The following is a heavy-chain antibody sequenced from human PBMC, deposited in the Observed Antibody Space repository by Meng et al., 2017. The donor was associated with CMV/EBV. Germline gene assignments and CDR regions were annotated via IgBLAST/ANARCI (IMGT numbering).Heavy chain of an antibody. Sequence: QRQECGLGPGKPSETLSLTCTVSGGSISTDYWSWIRQPAGKALEWIGRIYTSGRTNYNPSLKSRVTMSVDTSKNQFSLKLSSVTAADTAVYYCAREMSSGLSYASPLDYWGQGTLVTVSS. CDR3: AREMSSGLSYASPLDY. J-gene: IGHJ4*02. CDR2: IYTSGRT. D-gene: IGHD6-19*01. CDR1: GGSISTDY. V-gene: IGHV4-4*07.